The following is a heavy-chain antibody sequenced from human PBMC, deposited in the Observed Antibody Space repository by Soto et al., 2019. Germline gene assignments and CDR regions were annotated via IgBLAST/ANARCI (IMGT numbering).Heavy chain of an antibody. CDR1: GFTLSSYA. V-gene: IGHV3-23*01. D-gene: IGHD2-15*01. CDR3: AIIIVVVVAIPTDRDGLDI. Sequence: EVQLLESGGGLVQPGGSLRLSCAASGFTLSSYAMSWVRQAPGKGLEWVSAISGSGGGTFYADSVKGRFTISRDNSKNTLFLQMNSLRAEDTAIYYCAIIIVVVVAIPTDRDGLDIWGHGTMVTVSS. J-gene: IGHJ3*02. CDR2: ISGSGGGT.